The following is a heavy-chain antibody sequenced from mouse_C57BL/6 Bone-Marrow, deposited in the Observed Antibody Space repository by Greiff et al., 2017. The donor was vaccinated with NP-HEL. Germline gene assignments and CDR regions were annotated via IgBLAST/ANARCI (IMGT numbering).Heavy chain of an antibody. CDR2: INPNNGGT. CDR1: GYTFTDYY. V-gene: IGHV1-26*01. Sequence: EVQLQQSGPELVKPGASVKISCKASGYTFTDYYMNWVKQSHGKSLEWIGDINPNNGGTSYNQKFKGKATLTVDKSSSTAYMELRSLTSEDSAVYYCARGITTVVERDGDYWGQGTTLTVSS. J-gene: IGHJ2*01. CDR3: ARGITTVVERDGDY. D-gene: IGHD1-1*01.